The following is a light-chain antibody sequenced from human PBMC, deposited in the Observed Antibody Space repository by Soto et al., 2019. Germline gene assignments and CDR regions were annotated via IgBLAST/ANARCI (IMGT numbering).Light chain of an antibody. V-gene: IGLV1-44*01. CDR3: AAWYDSLNGPVV. CDR2: SNN. Sequence: QSVLTQPPSASGTPGQRVTISCSGSSSNIGSNTVNWYQQLPGTAPKLLIYSNNQRPSGVPDRFSGSKSGTSASLAISGLQSEDEADYYCAAWYDSLNGPVVFGGGTKLTVL. CDR1: SSNIGSNT. J-gene: IGLJ2*01.